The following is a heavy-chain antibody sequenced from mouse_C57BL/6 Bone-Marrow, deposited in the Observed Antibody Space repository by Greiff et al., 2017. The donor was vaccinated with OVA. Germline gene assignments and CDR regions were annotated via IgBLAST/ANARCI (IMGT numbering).Heavy chain of an antibody. J-gene: IGHJ3*01. D-gene: IGHD4-1*01. V-gene: IGHV1-75*01. CDR1: GYTFTDYY. Sequence: VQLQQSGPELVKPGASVKISCKASGYTFTDYYINWVKQRPGQGLEWIGWIFPGSGSTYYNEKFKGKATLTVEKSSSTAYMVLRSLTSEDSAVYFCAKWDDFDYWGQGTIVTVSA. CDR2: IFPGSGST. CDR3: AKWDDFDY.